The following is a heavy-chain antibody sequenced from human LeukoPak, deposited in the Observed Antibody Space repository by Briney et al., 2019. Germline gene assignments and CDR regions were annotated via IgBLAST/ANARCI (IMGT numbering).Heavy chain of an antibody. V-gene: IGHV7-4-1*02. D-gene: IGHD2-21*02. J-gene: IGHJ5*02. Sequence: ASVKVSCKASGYSFTNYAMNWVRQAPGQGLEWMGWIHTNTGNPTYAQGFTGRFVFSLDTSVSTAYLQISSLKAEDTAVYYCARDPGNCGGDCRTYYNWFDPWGQGTLVTVSS. CDR1: GYSFTNYA. CDR2: IHTNTGNP. CDR3: ARDPGNCGGDCRTYYNWFDP.